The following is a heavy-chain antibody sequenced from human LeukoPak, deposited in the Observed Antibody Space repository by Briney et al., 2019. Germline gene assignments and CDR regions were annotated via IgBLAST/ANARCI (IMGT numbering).Heavy chain of an antibody. CDR2: INHSGST. CDR3: ARGRAVAGIRY. Sequence: PSETLSLTCTVSGGSISSYYWSWIRQPPGKGLEWIGEINHSGSTNYNPSLKSRVAISVDTSKNQFSLKLSSVTAADTAVYYCARGRAVAGIRYWGQGTLVTVSS. J-gene: IGHJ4*02. CDR1: GGSISSYY. D-gene: IGHD6-19*01. V-gene: IGHV4-34*01.